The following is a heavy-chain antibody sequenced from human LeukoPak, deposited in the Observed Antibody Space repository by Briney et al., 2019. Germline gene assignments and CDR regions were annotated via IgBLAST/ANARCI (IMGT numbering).Heavy chain of an antibody. D-gene: IGHD3-16*01. CDR3: ARPAYTAAYDL. V-gene: IGHV3-7*01. Sequence: GGSLRLSCAASGFIFSTYWMTWVRQAQGNGLEWVANMKGDGSEIHYVDSVKGRFTISRDNAKNLLYLQMNSLRAEDTAVYYCARPAYTAAYDLWGQGTMVTVSS. CDR1: GFIFSTYW. J-gene: IGHJ3*01. CDR2: MKGDGSEI.